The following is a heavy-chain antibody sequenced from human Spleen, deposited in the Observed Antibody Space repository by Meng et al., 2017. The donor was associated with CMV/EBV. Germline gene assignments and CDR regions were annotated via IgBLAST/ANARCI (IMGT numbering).Heavy chain of an antibody. Sequence: HITLKESGPTLVKPTQTLTLTCTFSGFALSTSGEGVGWIRQPPGKPLEWLGIIYWYDDKRYSPSLKSRLTITKDTSKNQVVLTMTNVDPVDTATYYCAHMSGGINWFDPWGQGTLVTVSS. CDR3: AHMSGGINWFDP. V-gene: IGHV2-5*01. J-gene: IGHJ5*02. CDR2: IYWYDDK. CDR1: GFALSTSGEG. D-gene: IGHD2-15*01.